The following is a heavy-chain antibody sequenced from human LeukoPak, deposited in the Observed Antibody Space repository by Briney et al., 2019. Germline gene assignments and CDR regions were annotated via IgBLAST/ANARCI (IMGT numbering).Heavy chain of an antibody. J-gene: IGHJ4*02. CDR2: INHSGST. Sequence: PSETLSLTCAVYGGSFSGYYWSWIRQPPGKGLEWIGEINHSGSTNYNPSLKSRVTISVDTSKNQFSLKLSSVTAADTAVYYCARGDPRITIFGXVIGFDYWGQGTLVTVS. D-gene: IGHD3-3*01. CDR3: ARGDPRITIFGXVIGFDY. CDR1: GGSFSGYY. V-gene: IGHV4-34*01.